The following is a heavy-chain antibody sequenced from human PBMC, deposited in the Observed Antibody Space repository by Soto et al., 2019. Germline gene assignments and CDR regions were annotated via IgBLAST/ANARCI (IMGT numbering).Heavy chain of an antibody. CDR1: GFTFSSYS. CDR3: ARSPDPGYSSGWYLGY. J-gene: IGHJ4*02. Sequence: GGSLRLSCAASGFTFSSYSMNWVRQAPGKGLEWVSSISSSSSYIYYADSVKGRFTISRDNAKNSLYLQMNSLRAEDTAVYYCARSPDPGYSSGWYLGYWGQGTLVTVSS. D-gene: IGHD6-19*01. V-gene: IGHV3-21*01. CDR2: ISSSSSYI.